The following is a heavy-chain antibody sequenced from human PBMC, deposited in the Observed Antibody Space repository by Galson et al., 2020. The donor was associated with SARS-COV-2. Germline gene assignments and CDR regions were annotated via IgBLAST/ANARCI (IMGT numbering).Heavy chain of an antibody. V-gene: IGHV3-30*04. D-gene: IGHD4-4*01. J-gene: IGHJ6*02. CDR3: ARGPDSDYVPRYVYYGLDV. CDR2: VSYDGRFT. CDR1: GFTFSSSA. Sequence: QAGGSLRLSCAGSGFTFSSSAMNWVRQAPGKGLEWVAVVSYDGRFTHYDDSVRGRFTISRDNSKDTLYLQMSSLRGDDTALYYCARGPDSDYVPRYVYYGLDVWGQGTTVTVSS.